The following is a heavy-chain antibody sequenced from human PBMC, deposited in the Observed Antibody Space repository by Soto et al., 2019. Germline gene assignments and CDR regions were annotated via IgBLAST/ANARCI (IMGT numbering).Heavy chain of an antibody. J-gene: IGHJ3*01. Sequence: PSETLSLTCAVYGGSFSGYYWSWIRQPPGKGLEWIGEINHSGSTNYNPSLKSRVTISVDTSKNQFSLKLSSVTAADTAVYYCARHTLWFGEFDAFDVWGQGTVVTVSS. CDR1: GGSFSGYY. CDR2: INHSGST. V-gene: IGHV4-34*01. D-gene: IGHD3-10*01. CDR3: ARHTLWFGEFDAFDV.